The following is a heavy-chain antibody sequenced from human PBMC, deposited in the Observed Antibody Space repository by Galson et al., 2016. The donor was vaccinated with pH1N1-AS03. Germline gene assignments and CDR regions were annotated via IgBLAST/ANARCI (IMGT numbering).Heavy chain of an antibody. V-gene: IGHV5-51*01. D-gene: IGHD3-10*01. Sequence: QSGAEVKKPGQSLKISCQGSGYKFASYWIGWVRQMPGKGLEWIGIIYPGDSDTKYNPSFRGQVTMSVGTSVSTAYLQWSSLRASDTAIYYCARIGGYGDAFHMWGQGTLVTVSS. CDR3: ARIGGYGDAFHM. J-gene: IGHJ3*02. CDR1: GYKFASYW. CDR2: IYPGDSDT.